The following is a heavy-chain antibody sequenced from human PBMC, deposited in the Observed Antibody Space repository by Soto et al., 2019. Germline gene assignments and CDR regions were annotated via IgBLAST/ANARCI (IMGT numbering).Heavy chain of an antibody. Sequence: QVQLVESGGGLVKPGGSLRLSCAASGFTFSDYSMSWIRQAPGKGLEWVSYISSSSSYTNYADSVKGRFTISRDNAKNSLYLQMNSLRAEDTAVYYCARGWSNYVLYGDYWGQGTLVTVSS. CDR3: ARGWSNYVLYGDY. D-gene: IGHD4-4*01. CDR2: ISSSSSYT. V-gene: IGHV3-11*06. J-gene: IGHJ4*02. CDR1: GFTFSDYS.